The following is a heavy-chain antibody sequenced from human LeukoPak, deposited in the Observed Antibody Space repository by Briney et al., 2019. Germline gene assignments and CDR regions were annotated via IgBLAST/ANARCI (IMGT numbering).Heavy chain of an antibody. CDR3: ARRRPGYYYDSSGSPAPDFDY. D-gene: IGHD3-22*01. CDR2: ISGSGGST. CDR1: GFTFSSYA. Sequence: GGSLRLSCAASGFTFSSYAMSWVRQAPGKGLEWVSAISGSGGSTYYADSVKGRFTISRDNSKNTLYLQMNSLRAEDTAVYYCARRRPGYYYDSSGSPAPDFDYWGQGTLVTVSS. J-gene: IGHJ4*02. V-gene: IGHV3-23*01.